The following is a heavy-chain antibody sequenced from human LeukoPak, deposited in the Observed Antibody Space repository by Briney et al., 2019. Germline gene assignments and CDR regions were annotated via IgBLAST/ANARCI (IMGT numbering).Heavy chain of an antibody. D-gene: IGHD3-3*01. CDR3: AREDPIYDFSSGGDY. Sequence: ASVKVSCKASGGTFSSYAISWVRQAPGQGLEWVGGIIPIFGTANYAQKFQGRVTSTADKSTSTASLELSSLSSEDTAVYYCAREDPIYDFSSGGDYWGQGSLVTVSS. J-gene: IGHJ4*02. V-gene: IGHV1-69*06. CDR1: GGTFSSYA. CDR2: IIPIFGTA.